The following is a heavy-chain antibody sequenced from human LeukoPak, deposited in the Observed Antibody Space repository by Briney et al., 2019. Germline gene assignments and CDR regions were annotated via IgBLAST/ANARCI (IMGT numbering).Heavy chain of an antibody. CDR2: ISGSGGTT. D-gene: IGHD3-22*01. Sequence: GGSLRLSCAVSGVTFSSHAMTWVRQAPGKGLKWVSSISGSGGTTYYADSVKDRFTISRDNSKNTLHLQMNSLRAEDTAVYYCAKGDSSGYYSTQDWGQGTLVTVSS. CDR3: AKGDSSGYYSTQD. J-gene: IGHJ1*01. V-gene: IGHV3-23*01. CDR1: GVTFSSHA.